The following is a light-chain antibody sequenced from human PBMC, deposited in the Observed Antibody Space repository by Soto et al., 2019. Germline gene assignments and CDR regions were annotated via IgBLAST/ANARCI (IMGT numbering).Light chain of an antibody. CDR3: QQYSIWRT. V-gene: IGKV3-15*01. CDR2: GAS. Sequence: EIVMTQSPATLSVSPGARVTLSCRASESVSTNLAWYQQKAGQAPRLLIYGASTRATGIPARFSGSGSGTEFTLTISSLQSEDFAVYYCQQYSIWRTFGQGTKVDIK. J-gene: IGKJ1*01. CDR1: ESVSTN.